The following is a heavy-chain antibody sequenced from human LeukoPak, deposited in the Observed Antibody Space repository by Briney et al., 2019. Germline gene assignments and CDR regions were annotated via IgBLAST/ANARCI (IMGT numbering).Heavy chain of an antibody. CDR1: GFTFSSYA. V-gene: IGHV3-23*01. D-gene: IGHD3-3*01. Sequence: GGSLRLSCAASGFTFSSYAMSWVRQAPGKGLEWVSAISASGDTTYFGNSVKGRFTISRDNSKNTVYLQMKSLRADDTAIYYCAKEAFWSGYEKDYWGQGTLVTVSS. CDR3: AKEAFWSGYEKDY. J-gene: IGHJ4*02. CDR2: ISASGDTT.